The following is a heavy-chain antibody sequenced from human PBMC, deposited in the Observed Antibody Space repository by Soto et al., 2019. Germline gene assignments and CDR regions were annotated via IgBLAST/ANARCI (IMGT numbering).Heavy chain of an antibody. J-gene: IGHJ4*02. Sequence: SETLSLTCTVSGGSISSYYWSWIRQPPGKGLEWIGYIYYSGSTNYNPSLKSRVTISVDTSKNQFSLKLSSVTAADTAVYYCARWLRPYYFDYWGQGTLVTVSS. CDR2: IYYSGST. CDR1: GGSISSYY. D-gene: IGHD5-12*01. V-gene: IGHV4-59*01. CDR3: ARWLRPYYFDY.